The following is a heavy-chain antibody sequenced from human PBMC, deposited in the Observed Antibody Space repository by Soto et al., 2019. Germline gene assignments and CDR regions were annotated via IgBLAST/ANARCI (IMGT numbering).Heavy chain of an antibody. CDR1: GFSFVSYW. CDR2: INGNADNS. D-gene: IGHD6-19*01. V-gene: IGHV3-74*01. Sequence: HPGGSLRLSCAASGFSFVSYWMHWVRQVPGEGLAWVSRINGNADNSDYADSVKGRFTISRDNAMNRLYLQMDSLRADDTGVYYCVRDFRGAVAGSEFDHWGQGTLVTVYS. J-gene: IGHJ4*02. CDR3: VRDFRGAVAGSEFDH.